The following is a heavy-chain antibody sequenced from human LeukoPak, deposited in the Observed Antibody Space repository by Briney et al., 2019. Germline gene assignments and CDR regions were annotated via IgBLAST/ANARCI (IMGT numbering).Heavy chain of an antibody. V-gene: IGHV1-8*01. CDR2: MNPNSGNT. Sequence: ASVKVSCKASGYTFTSYDINWVRQATGQGLEWMGWMNPNSGNTGYAQQFQGRVTMTRNTSINTAYMELTSLRSEDTAVFYCARGVRDSSGREYFQHGGQGTVVTVSS. CDR3: ARGVRDSSGREYFQH. J-gene: IGHJ1*01. D-gene: IGHD3-22*01. CDR1: GYTFTSYD.